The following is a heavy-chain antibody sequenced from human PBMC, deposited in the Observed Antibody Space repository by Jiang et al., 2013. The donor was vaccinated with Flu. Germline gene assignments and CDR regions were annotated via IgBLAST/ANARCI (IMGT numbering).Heavy chain of an antibody. V-gene: IGHV4-4*07. J-gene: IGHJ6*02. CDR1: GGSISSYY. CDR2: IYTSGST. Sequence: PGLVKPLETLSLTCAVSGGSISSYYWSWIRQPAGKGLEWIGRIYTSGSTNYNPSLKSRVTMSVDTSKNQFSLKLSSVTAADTAVYYCARDLAVAGTLGYYGMDVWGQGTTVTVSS. CDR3: ARDLAVAGTLGYYGMDV. D-gene: IGHD6-19*01.